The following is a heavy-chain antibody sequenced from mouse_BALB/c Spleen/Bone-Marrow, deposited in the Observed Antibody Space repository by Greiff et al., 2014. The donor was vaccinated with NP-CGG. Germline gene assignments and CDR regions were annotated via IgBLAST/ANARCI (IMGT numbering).Heavy chain of an antibody. V-gene: IGHV1S81*02. CDR2: INPSNGRT. CDR3: ARSGYWYFDV. D-gene: IGHD3-1*01. J-gene: IGHJ1*01. Sequence: QVQLKESGAELVKPGASVKLSCKASGYTFTSYWMHWVKQRPGQGLEWIGEINPSNGRTNYVEEFKSKATLSGDKSSSTVYMQLSSLTSEDSAVYYCARSGYWYFDVWGAGTTVTVSA. CDR1: GYTFTSYW.